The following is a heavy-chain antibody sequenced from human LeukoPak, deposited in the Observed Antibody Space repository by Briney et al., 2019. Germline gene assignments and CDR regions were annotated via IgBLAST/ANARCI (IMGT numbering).Heavy chain of an antibody. Sequence: GGSLRLSCAASGFTFSSYAMSRVRQAPGKGLEWVSAISFSGTNTYYADSVKGRFTISRDNSKNTLFLQMNSLRAEDTAVYFCAKEVKAATNWFDPWGQGTLVTVSS. CDR3: AKEVKAATNWFDP. CDR2: ISFSGTNT. CDR1: GFTFSSYA. J-gene: IGHJ5*02. D-gene: IGHD6-25*01. V-gene: IGHV3-23*01.